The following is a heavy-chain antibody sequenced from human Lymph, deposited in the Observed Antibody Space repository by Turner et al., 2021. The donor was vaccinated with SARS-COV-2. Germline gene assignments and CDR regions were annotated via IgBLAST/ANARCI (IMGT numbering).Heavy chain of an antibody. CDR3: ARDRGGYGAYYYGMDV. CDR1: GFTLRSYS. J-gene: IGHJ6*02. V-gene: IGHV3-48*02. CDR2: INISSSTI. Sequence: EVQLVEYGGGLVQPGGSLRLLCAAAGFTLRSYSMNWVRQAPGKGLDWVSYINISSSTIYYADSVKGRFTISRDNAKNSLYLQMNSLRDEDTAVYYCARDRGGYGAYYYGMDVWGQGTTVTVSS. D-gene: IGHD2-15*01.